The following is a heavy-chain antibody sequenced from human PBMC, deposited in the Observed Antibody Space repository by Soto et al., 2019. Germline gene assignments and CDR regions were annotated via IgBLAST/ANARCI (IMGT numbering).Heavy chain of an antibody. D-gene: IGHD2-21*01. V-gene: IGHV3-23*01. CDR3: SKSGPVAYFWYFDL. Sequence: EVQLLESGGGLVQPGGSLRLSCAASGFTFSSYAMSWVRQAPGKGLEWVSAISGSGGSTYYADSVKGRFTISRDNSNNTLYLQMNSRRAEDTAVYYCSKSGPVAYFWYFDLWGRGTLVTVSS. CDR2: ISGSGGST. CDR1: GFTFSSYA. J-gene: IGHJ2*01.